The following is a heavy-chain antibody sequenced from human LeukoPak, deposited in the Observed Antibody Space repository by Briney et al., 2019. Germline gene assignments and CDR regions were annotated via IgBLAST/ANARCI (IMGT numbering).Heavy chain of an antibody. J-gene: IGHJ4*02. V-gene: IGHV3-53*01. Sequence: PGGSLRLSCAASGFTVSRNYMTWVRQAPGKGPEWVSVVYSNNSTYYADSVKGRFTISRDSSNNTLYLQMNSLRVEDTAIYYCARGITMMIVAPGYWGQGTLVTVSS. CDR1: GFTVSRNY. D-gene: IGHD3-22*01. CDR2: VYSNNST. CDR3: ARGITMMIVAPGY.